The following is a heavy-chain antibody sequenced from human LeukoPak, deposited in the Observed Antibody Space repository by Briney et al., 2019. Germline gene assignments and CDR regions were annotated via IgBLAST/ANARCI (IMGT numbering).Heavy chain of an antibody. D-gene: IGHD1-1*01. CDR3: ARGHLEVLSDYYYYMDA. V-gene: IGHV3-7*01. CDR2: IKQDGSEK. Sequence: GGSLRLSCAAPGFTFSSYWMSWVRQAPGKGLEWVSNIKQDGSEKYYVDSVKGRFTISRDNAKNSLYLQMNSLRAEDTAVYYCARGHLEVLSDYYYYMDAWGKGTTVTVSS. J-gene: IGHJ6*03. CDR1: GFTFSSYW.